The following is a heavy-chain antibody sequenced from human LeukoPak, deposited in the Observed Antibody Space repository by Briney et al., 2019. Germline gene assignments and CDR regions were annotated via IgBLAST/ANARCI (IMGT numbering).Heavy chain of an antibody. D-gene: IGHD3-10*01. Sequence: PGGSLRLSCVASGFTFSSYEMNWVRQAPGKGLEWVSYISSSGRTIYYAESVKGRFTISRDNAKNSLYLQMNSLRAEDTAVYYCAKDRPGAILWFDIWGQGTMVTVSS. CDR1: GFTFSSYE. CDR3: AKDRPGAILWFDI. J-gene: IGHJ3*02. V-gene: IGHV3-48*03. CDR2: ISSSGRTI.